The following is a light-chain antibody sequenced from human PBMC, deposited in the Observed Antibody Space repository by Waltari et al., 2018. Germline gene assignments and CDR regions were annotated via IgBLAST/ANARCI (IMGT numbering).Light chain of an antibody. J-gene: IGKJ4*01. CDR2: LVS. CDR3: EQTLQTPLT. CDR1: QSLLHTTGYTY. V-gene: IGKV2-28*01. Sequence: DIVLTQTPLSLSVTPGEPASISCRSSQSLLHTTGYTYLHWYLQKPGQSPHLLIYLVSNRASGVPDRFSGSVSGTDFTLKISRVEAEDFGVYYCEQTLQTPLTFGGGTKVEIK.